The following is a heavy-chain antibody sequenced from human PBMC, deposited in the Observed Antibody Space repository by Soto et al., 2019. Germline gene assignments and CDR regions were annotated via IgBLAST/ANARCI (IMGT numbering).Heavy chain of an antibody. D-gene: IGHD1-26*01. CDR1: GYTFTGYY. J-gene: IGHJ5*02. CDR3: ARSYSGSYWGGWFDP. CDR2: INPNSGGT. Sequence: VQLVQSGAEVKKPGASVKVSCKASGYTFTGYYMHWVRQAPGQGLEWMGWINPNSGGTNYAQKFQGWVTMTRDTSISKAYMELSRLRSDDTAVYYCARSYSGSYWGGWFDPWGQGTLVTVSS. V-gene: IGHV1-2*04.